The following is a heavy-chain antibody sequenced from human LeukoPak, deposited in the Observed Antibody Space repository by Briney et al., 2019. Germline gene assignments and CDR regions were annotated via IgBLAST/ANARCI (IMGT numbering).Heavy chain of an antibody. CDR3: ARGSDHCSSTSCYPPAAGSYMDV. CDR1: GGSISSGDYY. CDR2: IYYSGST. J-gene: IGHJ6*03. D-gene: IGHD2-2*01. V-gene: IGHV4-30-4*01. Sequence: SETLSLTCTVSGGSISSGDYYWSWIRQPPGKGLEWIGYIYYSGSTYYNPSLKSRVTISVDTSKNQFSLKLSSVTAADTAVYYCARGSDHCSSTSCYPPAAGSYMDVWGKGTTVTVSS.